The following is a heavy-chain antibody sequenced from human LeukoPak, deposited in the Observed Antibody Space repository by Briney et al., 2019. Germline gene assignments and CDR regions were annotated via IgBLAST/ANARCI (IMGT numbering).Heavy chain of an antibody. D-gene: IGHD5-18*01. CDR2: IWYDGSNK. CDR1: GFTFSSYG. J-gene: IGHJ3*02. CDR3: AREGHSYGAFDI. Sequence: GGSLRLSCAASGFTFSSYGMHWVRQAPGKGLEWVAVIWYDGSNKYYADSVKGRFTISRDNSKNTLYLQMNSLRAEDTAVYYCAREGHSYGAFDIWGQGTMVTVSS. V-gene: IGHV3-33*01.